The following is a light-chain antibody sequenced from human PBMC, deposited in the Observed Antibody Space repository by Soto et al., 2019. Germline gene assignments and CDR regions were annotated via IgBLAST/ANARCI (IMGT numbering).Light chain of an antibody. V-gene: IGKV1-39*01. CDR1: QSISSY. CDR2: AAS. J-gene: IGKJ3*01. Sequence: DIQMTQSPSSLSASGGDRVTITCRASQSISSYLNWYQQKPGKAPKLLIYAASSLQSGVPSRFSGSGSGTDFTLTISSLQPEEFATYYWQQSYSTPFTFGPGTKVDIK. CDR3: QQSYSTPFT.